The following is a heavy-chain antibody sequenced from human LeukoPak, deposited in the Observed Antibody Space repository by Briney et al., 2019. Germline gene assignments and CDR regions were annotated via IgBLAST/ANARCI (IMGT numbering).Heavy chain of an antibody. CDR2: TFYSGST. V-gene: IGHV4-39*01. CDR3: ARHDSGSHPYYFDY. D-gene: IGHD1-26*01. Sequence: KPSETLSLTCTVSGDSISSSSYYWEWIRQPPGKGLEWIGSTFYSGSTYYNPSLKSRVTISVDTSKNQFSLKLSSVTAADTAVYYCARHDSGSHPYYFDYWGQGTLVTVSS. J-gene: IGHJ4*02. CDR1: GDSISSSSYY.